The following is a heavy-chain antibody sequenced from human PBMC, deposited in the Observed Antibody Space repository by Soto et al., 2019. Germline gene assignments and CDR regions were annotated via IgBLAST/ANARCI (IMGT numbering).Heavy chain of an antibody. J-gene: IGHJ6*02. D-gene: IGHD5-12*01. V-gene: IGHV4-59*01. CDR1: GGSISGYY. CDR2: IYYSGNT. Sequence: SETLSLTCSVSGGSISGYYWSWIRQPPGKGLEWIGYIYYSGNTNYNPSLKSRVTISVDTSKNQFSLKLNSVTTADTAVYYCARDMGSGYERVYGMDVWGQGTTVT. CDR3: ARDMGSGYERVYGMDV.